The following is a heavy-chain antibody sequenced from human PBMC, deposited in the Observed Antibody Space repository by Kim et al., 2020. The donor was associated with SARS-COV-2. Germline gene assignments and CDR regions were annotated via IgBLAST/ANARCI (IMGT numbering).Heavy chain of an antibody. CDR3: AIGPSSRDCSSTSCYGHGIDV. CDR2: IWYDGSNK. Sequence: GGSLRLSCAASGFTFSSYGMHWVRQAPGKGLEWVAVIWYDGSNKYYADSVKGRFTISRDNSKNTLYLQMNSLRAEDTAVYYCAIGPSSRDCSSTSCYGHGIDVWGQGTTVTVSS. V-gene: IGHV3-33*01. J-gene: IGHJ6*02. D-gene: IGHD2-2*01. CDR1: GFTFSSYG.